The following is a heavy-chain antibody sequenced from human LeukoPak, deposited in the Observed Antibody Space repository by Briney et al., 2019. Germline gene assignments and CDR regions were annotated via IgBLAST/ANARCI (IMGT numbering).Heavy chain of an antibody. D-gene: IGHD1-7*01. CDR3: ARGPVELRDAFDI. CDR2: INPNSGGT. CDR1: GYTFTGYY. Sequence: ASVKVSCKASGYTFTGYYMHWVRQAPGQGLEWMGWINPNSGGTNYAQKFQGRVTMTRDTSISTAYMELSRLRSDDTAVYYCARGPVELRDAFDIWDQGTMVTVSS. J-gene: IGHJ3*02. V-gene: IGHV1-2*02.